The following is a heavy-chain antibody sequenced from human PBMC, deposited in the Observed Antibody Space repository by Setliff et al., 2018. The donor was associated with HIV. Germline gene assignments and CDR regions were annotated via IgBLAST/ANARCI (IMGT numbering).Heavy chain of an antibody. CDR3: ATRGYSYGYFDY. CDR1: GGTFSSYA. D-gene: IGHD5-18*01. J-gene: IGHJ4*02. V-gene: IGHV1-69*06. CDR2: IIPIFGTT. Sequence: SVKVSCKASGGTFSSYAISWVRQAPGQGLEWMGGIIPIFGTTNYAQKFQGRVTITADKSTSTAYMELSSLRSEDTAVYYCATRGYSYGYFDYRGQGTLVTVSS.